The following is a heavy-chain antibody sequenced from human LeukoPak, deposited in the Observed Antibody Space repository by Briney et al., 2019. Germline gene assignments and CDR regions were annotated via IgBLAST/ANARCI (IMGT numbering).Heavy chain of an antibody. D-gene: IGHD6-19*01. V-gene: IGHV3-48*02. CDR3: ARDWGIAVAGTKHDY. CDR2: ISSSGSTL. Sequence: PGGSLRLSCAASGFTFNNSDMNWVRQAPGKGLEWVSSISSSGSTLYYGDSVKGRFSISRDNAKNSLYLQMNSLRDEDTAVYYCARDWGIAVAGTKHDYWGQGTLVTVSS. J-gene: IGHJ4*02. CDR1: GFTFNNSD.